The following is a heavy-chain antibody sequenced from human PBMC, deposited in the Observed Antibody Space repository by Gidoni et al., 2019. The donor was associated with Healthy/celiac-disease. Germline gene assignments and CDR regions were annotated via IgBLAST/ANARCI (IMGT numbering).Heavy chain of an antibody. CDR1: GFTFSSYW. J-gene: IGHJ4*02. V-gene: IGHV3-74*01. CDR2: MNSDGSST. D-gene: IGHD6-6*01. CDR3: ARDPTPYSSSSAPFF. Sequence: EVQLVESGGGLVQPGGSLRLSCAASGFTFSSYWMHWVRQAPGKGLVWVSRMNSDGSSTSYADSVKGRFTISRDNAKNTLYLQMNSLRAEDTAVYYCARDPTPYSSSSAPFFWGQGTLVTVSS.